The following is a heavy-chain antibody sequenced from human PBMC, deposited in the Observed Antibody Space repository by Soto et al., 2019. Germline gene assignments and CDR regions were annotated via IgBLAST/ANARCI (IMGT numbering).Heavy chain of an antibody. CDR1: GFTFDDYA. D-gene: IGHD3-3*01. CDR2: ISWNSGSI. CDR3: AKDPASGYDFWSGYPDY. Sequence: PGGSLRISCAASGFTFDDYAMHWVRQAPGKGLEWVSGISWNSGSIGYADSVKGRFTISRDNAKNSLYLQMNSLRAEDTALYYCAKDPASGYDFWSGYPDYWGQGLLVTVFS. J-gene: IGHJ4*02. V-gene: IGHV3-9*01.